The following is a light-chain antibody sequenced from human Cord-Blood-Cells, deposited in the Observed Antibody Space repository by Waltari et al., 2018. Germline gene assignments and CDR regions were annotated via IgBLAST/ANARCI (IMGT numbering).Light chain of an antibody. CDR1: SSNIGSNT. V-gene: IGLV1-44*01. Sequence: QSVLTQPPSASGTPGQRVTISCSGSSSNIGSNTVNWYQQLPGTAPKLLIYTNNPRHSGVPDRFSRSKSGTSASLAISGLQSEDEADYYCAAWDDSLNGVVFGGGTKLTVL. CDR2: TNN. J-gene: IGLJ2*01. CDR3: AAWDDSLNGVV.